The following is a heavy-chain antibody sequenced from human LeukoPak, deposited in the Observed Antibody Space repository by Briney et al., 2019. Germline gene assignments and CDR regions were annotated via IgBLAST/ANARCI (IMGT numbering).Heavy chain of an antibody. V-gene: IGHV1-69*13. CDR3: AIVVVAATFDY. CDR1: GYTFTSYY. CDR2: IIPIFGTA. D-gene: IGHD2-15*01. J-gene: IGHJ4*02. Sequence: SVKVSCKASGYTFTSYYMHWVRQAPGQGLEWMGGIIPIFGTANYAQKFQGRVTITADESTSTAYMELSSLRSEDTAVYYCAIVVVAATFDYWGQGTLVTVSS.